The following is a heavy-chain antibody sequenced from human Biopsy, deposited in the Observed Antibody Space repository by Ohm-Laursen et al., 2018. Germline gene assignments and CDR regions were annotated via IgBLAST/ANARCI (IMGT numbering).Heavy chain of an antibody. J-gene: IGHJ3*02. Sequence: SETLSLTCTVSGGSLSGYFWSWIRQPPGKGLEWIGHNQNSGSTNYNPSLKSRVTISVDTSKNQFSLNLRSVTAADTAVYYCARGTGRYYVYGAFDIWGQGTVVTVSS. CDR2: NQNSGST. CDR1: GGSLSGYF. V-gene: IGHV4-59*12. CDR3: ARGTGRYYVYGAFDI. D-gene: IGHD1-26*01.